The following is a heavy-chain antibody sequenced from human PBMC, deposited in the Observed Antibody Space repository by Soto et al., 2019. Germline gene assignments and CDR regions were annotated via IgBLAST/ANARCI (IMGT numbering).Heavy chain of an antibody. CDR3: ASTRGVIIGGSYYHGMDV. J-gene: IGHJ6*02. Sequence: QVQLVQSGAEVKKPGSSVKVSCKASGGTFSSYAISWVRQAPGQGLEWMGGIIPIFGTANYAQKFQGRVTITADESTSTAYMELSSLRSEDTAMYYCASTRGVIIGGSYYHGMDVWGQGTTVTVSS. V-gene: IGHV1-69*12. D-gene: IGHD3-10*01. CDR2: IIPIFGTA. CDR1: GGTFSSYA.